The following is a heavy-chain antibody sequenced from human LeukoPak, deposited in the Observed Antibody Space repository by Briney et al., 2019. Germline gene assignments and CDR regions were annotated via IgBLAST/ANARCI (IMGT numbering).Heavy chain of an antibody. CDR2: FFYIGST. CDR1: GGSISPYY. J-gene: IGHJ2*01. V-gene: IGHV4-59*01. CDR3: VRDRDEGFDL. Sequence: SETLSLTCTVSGGSISPYYWSWIRQPPGKGLEWIGYFFYIGSTNYNPSLKSRVIISVDTPKNQISLSLSSVTAADTAVYYCVRDRDEGFDLWGRGTLVTVSS.